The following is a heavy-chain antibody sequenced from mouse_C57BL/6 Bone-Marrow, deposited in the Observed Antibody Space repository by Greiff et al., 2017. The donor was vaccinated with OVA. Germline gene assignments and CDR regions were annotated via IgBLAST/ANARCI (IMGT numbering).Heavy chain of an antibody. CDR2: IYPRSGNT. Sequence: QVQLKESGAELARPGASVKLSCKASGYTFTSYGISWVKQRTGQGLEWIGEIYPRSGNTYYNEKFKGKATLTADKSSSTAYMELRSLTSEDSAVYFCAREVYYGSSYGYYAMDYWGQGTSVTVSS. CDR3: AREVYYGSSYGYYAMDY. J-gene: IGHJ4*01. D-gene: IGHD1-1*01. V-gene: IGHV1-81*01. CDR1: GYTFTSYG.